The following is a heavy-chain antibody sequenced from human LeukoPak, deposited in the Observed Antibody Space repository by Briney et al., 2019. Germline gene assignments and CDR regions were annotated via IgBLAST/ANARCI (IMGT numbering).Heavy chain of an antibody. CDR2: IYHSGST. D-gene: IGHD3-10*01. CDR1: VYSITSGYY. CDR3: ARAGGSGSPTNFDY. Sequence: PSQTLSLTCTLSVYSITSGYYWGWIRQPPGTGLEWIGNIYHSGSTFYNPSLKSRVTISVDTSKNQFSLKLSSVSAADTAVYYCARAGGSGSPTNFDYWGQGTLVTVSS. J-gene: IGHJ4*02. V-gene: IGHV4-38-2*02.